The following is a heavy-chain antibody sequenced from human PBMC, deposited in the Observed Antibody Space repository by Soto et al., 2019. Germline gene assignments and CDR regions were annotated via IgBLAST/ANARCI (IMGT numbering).Heavy chain of an antibody. V-gene: IGHV3-30*18. CDR1: GFTFSSYG. D-gene: IGHD6-13*01. CDR2: ISYDGSNK. CDR3: AKELISRIAAAGTDY. J-gene: IGHJ4*02. Sequence: GESLKISCAASGFTFSSYGMHWVRQAPGKGLEWVAVISYDGSNKYYADSVKGRFTISRDNSKNTLYLQMNSLRAEDTAVYYCAKELISRIAAAGTDYWGQGTLVTVSS.